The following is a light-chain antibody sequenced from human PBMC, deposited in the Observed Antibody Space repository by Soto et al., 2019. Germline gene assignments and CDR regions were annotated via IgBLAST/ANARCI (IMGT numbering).Light chain of an antibody. CDR3: QLSYSTPIS. CDR1: KSVISSY. Sequence: IVLPKTQGTLSLSTEERATLSCSAGKSVISSYLAWYEQKPGQASRLLIYGAFNRATGIPDRFSGSGSGTDFTLTISSLEPEDFATYYCQLSYSTPISCCQGTRLEI. CDR2: GAF. V-gene: IGKV3-20*01. J-gene: IGKJ5*01.